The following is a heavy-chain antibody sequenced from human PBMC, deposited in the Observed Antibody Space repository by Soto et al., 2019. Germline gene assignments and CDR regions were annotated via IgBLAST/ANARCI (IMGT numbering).Heavy chain of an antibody. CDR3: ASERSAQYFEF. D-gene: IGHD1-26*01. J-gene: IGHJ4*02. CDR2: IIPTFGTP. Sequence: QVQLVQSGTVVQRRGSSVKVSCQASGGTFSSHGMAWVRQAPGQGLEWMGGIIPTFGTPTYAPKFQGRVTITADKSTKTAYMELSSLRSEDTGVYYCASERSAQYFEFWGQGTLITVSS. CDR1: GGTFSSHG. V-gene: IGHV1-69*06.